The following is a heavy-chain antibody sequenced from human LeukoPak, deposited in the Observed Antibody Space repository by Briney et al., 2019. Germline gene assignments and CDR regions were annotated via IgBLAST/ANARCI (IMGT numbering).Heavy chain of an antibody. D-gene: IGHD6-13*01. Sequence: GGSLRLSCAASGFTVSSNYMSWVRQAPGKGLEWVSVIYSGGSTYYADSVKGRFTISRDNSKNTLYLQMNSLRAEDTAVYYCARGVSIAAGENWFDPWGQGTLLAVSS. V-gene: IGHV3-53*01. CDR3: ARGVSIAAGENWFDP. CDR2: IYSGGST. J-gene: IGHJ5*02. CDR1: GFTVSSNY.